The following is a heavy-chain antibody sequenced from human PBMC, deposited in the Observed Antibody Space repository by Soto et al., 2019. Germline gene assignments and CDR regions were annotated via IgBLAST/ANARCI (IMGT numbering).Heavy chain of an antibody. CDR1: GSTFSSYW. V-gene: IGHV3-74*01. CDR2: INSDGSIT. CDR3: VRYPRSVGGSYRPDC. Sequence: GGSLRLSCAASGSTFSSYWMHWVRQVPEKGLVWVSRINSDGSITNYADAVKGRFTISRDNVKNTLYLQMNSLRAEDTAVYYCVRYPRSVGGSYRPDCWGQGTLVTVSS. D-gene: IGHD3-16*02. J-gene: IGHJ4*02.